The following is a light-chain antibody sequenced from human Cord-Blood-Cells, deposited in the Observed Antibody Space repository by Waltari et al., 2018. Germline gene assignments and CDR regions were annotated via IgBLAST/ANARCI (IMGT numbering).Light chain of an antibody. Sequence: SSALPQDPAVSVAVGQTVRITCTGASIRCCYASWYQQKPGQAPVLVIYGKNNRPSGIPDRFSGSSSGNTASLTITGAQAEDEADYYCNSRDSSGNHLDVVFGGGTKLTVL. V-gene: IGLV3-19*01. J-gene: IGLJ2*01. CDR3: NSRDSSGNHLDVV. CDR2: GKN. CDR1: SIRCCY.